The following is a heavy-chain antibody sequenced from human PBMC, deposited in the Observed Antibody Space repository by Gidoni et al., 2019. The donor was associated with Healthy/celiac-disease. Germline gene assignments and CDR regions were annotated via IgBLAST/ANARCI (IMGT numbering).Heavy chain of an antibody. CDR2: ISGSGGST. D-gene: IGHD2-21*01. J-gene: IGHJ4*02. CDR1: GFTFSSYA. Sequence: EVQLLESGGGLVQPGGSLILSSAASGFTFSSYAMSWVRQAPGKGREWVSSISGSGGSTYYEDAVKGRFTISRDNSKNTLYLKMNSLRAEDTAVYYCAKDALSSYSPDYWGQGTLVTVSS. V-gene: IGHV3-23*01. CDR3: AKDALSSYSPDY.